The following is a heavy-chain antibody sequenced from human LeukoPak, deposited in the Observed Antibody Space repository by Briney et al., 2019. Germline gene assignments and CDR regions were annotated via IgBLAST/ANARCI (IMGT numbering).Heavy chain of an antibody. CDR3: VVQGWVFRAPTQYYFDY. CDR1: GFTFSSYA. CDR2: ISSNGGSR. D-gene: IGHD1-1*01. J-gene: IGHJ4*02. V-gene: IGHV3-64D*06. Sequence: GGSLRLSCSASGFTFSSYAMHWVRRAPGKGLEYVSAISSNGGSRYYADSVKGRFTISRDNSKNTLYLQMSSLRAEDTAVYYCVVQGWVFRAPTQYYFDYWGQGTLVTVSS.